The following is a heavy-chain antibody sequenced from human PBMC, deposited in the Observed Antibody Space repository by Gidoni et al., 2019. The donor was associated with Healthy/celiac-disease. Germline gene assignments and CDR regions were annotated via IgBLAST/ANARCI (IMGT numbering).Heavy chain of an antibody. V-gene: IGHV4-61*01. CDR2: IYYSGST. J-gene: IGHJ2*01. CDR1: GGSVSRGSYS. Sequence: QVQLQESGPGLVKPSETLSLTCTVSGGSVSRGSYSWSWIRQPPGKGLEGIGYIYYSGSTNYNPSLKGLVTISVDTSKNQFTLKLSSVTAADTAVYYCARVLVSYYDFWSGYGNWYFDLWGRGTLVTVSS. D-gene: IGHD3-3*01. CDR3: ARVLVSYYDFWSGYGNWYFDL.